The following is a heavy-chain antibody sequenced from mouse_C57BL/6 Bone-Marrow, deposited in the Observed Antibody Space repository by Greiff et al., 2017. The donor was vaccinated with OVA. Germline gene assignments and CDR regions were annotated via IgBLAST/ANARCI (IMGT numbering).Heavy chain of an antibody. CDR3: ARSGGSGTFAY. Sequence: VQLQQSGPELVKPGASVKISCKASGYSFTGYYMNWVKQSPEKSLEWIGEINPSTGGTTYNQKFKAKATLTVDKSSSTAYMQLKSLTSEDSAVYYCARSGGSGTFAYWGQGTLVTVSA. D-gene: IGHD4-1*01. CDR1: GYSFTGYY. V-gene: IGHV1-42*01. CDR2: INPSTGGT. J-gene: IGHJ3*01.